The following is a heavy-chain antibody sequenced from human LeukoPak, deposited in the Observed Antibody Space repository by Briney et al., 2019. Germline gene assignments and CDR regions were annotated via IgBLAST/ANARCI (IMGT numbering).Heavy chain of an antibody. Sequence: GASVKVSCKASGYTFTSYYMHWVRQAPGQGLEWMGIINPSGGSTSYAQKFQGRVTMTRYASTSTVYMELSILRSEDTAVYYCARDRYYDILTGVNWFDPWGQGTLVTVSS. D-gene: IGHD3-9*01. CDR3: ARDRYYDILTGVNWFDP. CDR2: INPSGGST. J-gene: IGHJ5*02. V-gene: IGHV1-46*01. CDR1: GYTFTSYY.